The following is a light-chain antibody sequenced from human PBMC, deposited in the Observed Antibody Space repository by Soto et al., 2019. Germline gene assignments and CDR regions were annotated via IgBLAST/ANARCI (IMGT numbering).Light chain of an antibody. V-gene: IGKV3-11*01. CDR3: QQRSNWPTP. CDR1: QSIDSK. CDR2: AAS. Sequence: IVMTLSPATLSVSPGERATLSCRAGQSIDSKLAWYQQRPGQAPRLLIYAASTRATGIPARFSGSGSGTEFTLTISSLEPEDFAVYYCQQRSNWPTPFGQGTRLAI. J-gene: IGKJ5*01.